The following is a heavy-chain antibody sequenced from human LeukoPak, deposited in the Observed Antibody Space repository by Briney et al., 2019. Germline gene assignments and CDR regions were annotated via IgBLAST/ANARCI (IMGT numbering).Heavy chain of an antibody. V-gene: IGHV3-23*01. CDR2: ISGSGGST. Sequence: PGGSLRLSCAASGFTFSSYAMSWVRQAPGKGLEWVSAISGSGGSTYHADSVKGRFTISRDNSKNTLYLQMNSLRAEDTAVYYCAKAQVVVAATPYWFDPWGQGTLVTVSS. J-gene: IGHJ5*02. CDR1: GFTFSSYA. CDR3: AKAQVVVAATPYWFDP. D-gene: IGHD2-15*01.